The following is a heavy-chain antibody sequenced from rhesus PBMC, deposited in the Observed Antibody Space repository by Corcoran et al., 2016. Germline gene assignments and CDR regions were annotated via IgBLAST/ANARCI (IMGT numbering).Heavy chain of an antibody. CDR2: ISGSGGTT. J-gene: IGHJ4*01. Sequence: QLRLQESGPGLVKPSETLSLTCAVSGGPISSNYWSWIRQPPGKGLEWIGRISGSGGTTDYSPSLKSRVTISTDTSKNQFSLKLTSVTAADPAVYYCARGKSYSYFDYWGQGVLVTVSS. V-gene: IGHV4-173*01. CDR3: ARGKSYSYFDY. D-gene: IGHD5-12*01. CDR1: GGPISSNY.